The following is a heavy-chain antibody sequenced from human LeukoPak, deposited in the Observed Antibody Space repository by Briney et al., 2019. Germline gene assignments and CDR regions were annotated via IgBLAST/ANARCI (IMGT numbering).Heavy chain of an antibody. V-gene: IGHV3-53*01. CDR3: AKVIAAAGMDY. CDR2: IYSGGST. D-gene: IGHD6-13*01. CDR1: GFTVSSNY. Sequence: GGSLRLSCAASGFTVSSNYMSWVRQAPGKGLEWVSVIYSGGSTYYADSVKGRFTISRDKSKNTLYMQMNSLRAEDTAVYYCAKVIAAAGMDYWGQGTLVTVSS. J-gene: IGHJ4*02.